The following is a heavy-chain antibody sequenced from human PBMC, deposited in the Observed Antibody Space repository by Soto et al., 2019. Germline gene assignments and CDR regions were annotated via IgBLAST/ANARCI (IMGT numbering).Heavy chain of an antibody. D-gene: IGHD2-2*01. CDR2: ISSSSSYI. V-gene: IGHV3-21*01. CDR3: ARGQEYCSSTSCYAASRH. Sequence: GGSLRLSCAASGFTFSSYGMHWVRQAPGKGLEWVSSISSSSSYIYYADSVKGRFTISRDNAKNSLYLQMNSLRAEDTAVYYCARGQEYCSSTSCYAASRHWGQGTLVTVSS. CDR1: GFTFSSYG. J-gene: IGHJ1*01.